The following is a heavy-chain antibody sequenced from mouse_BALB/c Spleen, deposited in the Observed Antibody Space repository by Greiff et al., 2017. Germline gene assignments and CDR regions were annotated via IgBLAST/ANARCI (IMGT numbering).Heavy chain of an antibody. CDR2: IYWDDDK. D-gene: IGHD2-4*01. CDR1: GFSLSTSGMG. Sequence: QVTLKESGPGILQPSQTLSLTCSFSGFSLSTSGMGVSWIRQPSGKGLEWLAHIYWDDDKRYNPSLKSRLTISKDTSRNQVFLKITSVDTADTATYYCARNMITRAWFAYWGQGTLVTVSA. CDR3: ARNMITRAWFAY. J-gene: IGHJ3*01. V-gene: IGHV8-12*01.